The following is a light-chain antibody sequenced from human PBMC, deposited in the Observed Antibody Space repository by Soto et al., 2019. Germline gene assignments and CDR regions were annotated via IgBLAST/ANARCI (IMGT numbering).Light chain of an antibody. J-gene: IGKJ4*01. CDR3: QQYNNWPPLT. CDR1: QSVSSN. Sequence: EIVMTQSPATLSVSPGERATLSCRASQSVSSNLAWYQQKPGQAPRLLIYGASTRATGIPARFSGSGSGTEFTLTLSSRQSEDFAVYYCQQYNNWPPLTFGGGNKVEIK. CDR2: GAS. V-gene: IGKV3-15*01.